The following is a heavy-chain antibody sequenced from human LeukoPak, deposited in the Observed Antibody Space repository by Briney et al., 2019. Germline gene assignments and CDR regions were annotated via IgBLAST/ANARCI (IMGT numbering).Heavy chain of an antibody. V-gene: IGHV4-59*11. D-gene: IGHD3-9*01. J-gene: IGHJ4*02. CDR2: NQNP. CDR1: GFDFVEHS. CDR3: VTYFVNGGGRGH. Sequence: NPGGSLRLSCAASGFDFVEHSMDWARQAPGKGLEWIGHNQNPSYNPSLKSRVVISIHTSRNQFSLTLNTVTAADTATYFCVTYFVNGGGRGHWGPGALVTVSS.